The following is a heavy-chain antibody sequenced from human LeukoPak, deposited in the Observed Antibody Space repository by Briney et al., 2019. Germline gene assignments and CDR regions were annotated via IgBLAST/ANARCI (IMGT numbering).Heavy chain of an antibody. Sequence: SETLSLTCAVYGGSFSGYYWSWIRQPPGKGLEWIGEINHSGSTNYNPSLKSRVTISVDTSKNQFSLRLSSVTAADTAVYYCARHRYYYDSSGYYYQPWGQGTLVTVSS. V-gene: IGHV4-34*01. J-gene: IGHJ5*02. CDR2: INHSGST. D-gene: IGHD3-22*01. CDR3: ARHRYYYDSSGYYYQP. CDR1: GGSFSGYY.